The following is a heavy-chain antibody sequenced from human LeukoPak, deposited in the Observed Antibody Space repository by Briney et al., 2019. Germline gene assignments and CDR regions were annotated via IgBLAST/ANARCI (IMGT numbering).Heavy chain of an antibody. CDR2: ISYDGSNK. J-gene: IGHJ4*02. CDR3: ARENDIAARPGPLDY. V-gene: IGHV3-30*04. D-gene: IGHD6-6*01. Sequence: PGGSLRLSCAASGFTFSSYAMHWVRQAPGKGLEWVAVISYDGSNKYYADSVKGRFTISRDNSKNTLYLQMNSLRAEDTAVYYCARENDIAARPGPLDYWGQGTLVTVSS. CDR1: GFTFSSYA.